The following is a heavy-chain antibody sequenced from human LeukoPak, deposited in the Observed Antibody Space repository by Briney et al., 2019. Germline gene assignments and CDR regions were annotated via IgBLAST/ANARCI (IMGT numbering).Heavy chain of an antibody. J-gene: IGHJ4*02. CDR1: GGSISSYY. CDR3: ARGGYSYGF. CDR2: IYYSGST. D-gene: IGHD5-18*01. Sequence: SEALSLTCTVSGGSISSYYWSWIRQPPGKGLEWIGYIYYSGSTNYNPPLKSRVTISVDTSKNQFSLKLSSVTAADTAVYYCARGGYSYGFWGQGTLVTVSS. V-gene: IGHV4-59*01.